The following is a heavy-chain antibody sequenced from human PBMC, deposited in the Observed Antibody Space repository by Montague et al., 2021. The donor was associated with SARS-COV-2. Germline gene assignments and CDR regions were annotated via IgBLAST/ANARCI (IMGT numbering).Heavy chain of an antibody. D-gene: IGHD3-22*01. CDR2: IYWDDDE. V-gene: IGHV2-5*02. CDR3: AHSWYYYYDSSGYSVYCFDS. Sequence: PALVKPTQTLTLTCTFSGFSLSTSGVGVGWIRQPPGKALEWLALIYWDDDERYSPSLKSRLTITNDTSKNQVVLTMTNMDPVDTATYYCAHSWYYYYDSSGYSVYCFDSWGQGTLVTVSS. J-gene: IGHJ4*02. CDR1: GFSLSTSGVG.